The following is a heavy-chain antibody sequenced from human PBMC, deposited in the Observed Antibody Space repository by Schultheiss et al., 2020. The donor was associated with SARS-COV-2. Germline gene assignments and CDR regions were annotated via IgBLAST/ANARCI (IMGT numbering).Heavy chain of an antibody. Sequence: SGPTLVKPTQTLTLTCTFSGFSLSTSGVGVGWIRQPPGKALEWIGEINHSGSTNYNPSLKSRVTISVDTSKNQFSLQLNSVTPEDTAVYYCARVDSSLNWFDPWGQGTLVTVSS. CDR2: INHSGST. CDR3: ARVDSSLNWFDP. J-gene: IGHJ5*02. D-gene: IGHD6-13*01. V-gene: IGHV4-31*03. CDR1: GFSLSTSGVG.